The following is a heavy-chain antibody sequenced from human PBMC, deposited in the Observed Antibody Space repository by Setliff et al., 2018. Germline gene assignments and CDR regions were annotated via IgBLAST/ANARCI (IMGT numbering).Heavy chain of an antibody. CDR1: GGSISSYY. V-gene: IGHV4-59*01. Sequence: SETLSLTCTVSGGSISSYYWSWIRQPPGKGLEWIGYIYYSGSTNYNPSLKSRVTISVDTSKNQFSLRLSSVTAADTAVYYCARLSYRGSGAFDIWGQGTMVTVSS. J-gene: IGHJ3*02. CDR3: ARLSYRGSGAFDI. D-gene: IGHD1-26*01. CDR2: IYYSGST.